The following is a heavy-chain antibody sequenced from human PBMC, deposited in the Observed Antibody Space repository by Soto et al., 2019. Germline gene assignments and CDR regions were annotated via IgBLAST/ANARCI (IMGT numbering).Heavy chain of an antibody. J-gene: IGHJ6*02. V-gene: IGHV3-7*03. Sequence: GGALRLSCAASGFTFSSYWMSWVRQAPGKGLEWVANIKQDGSEKYYVDSVKGRFTISRDNAKNSLYLQMNSLGAEDTAVYYCARVLHCSSTSCYILYYYYYGMDVWGQGTTVTVSS. D-gene: IGHD2-2*02. CDR2: IKQDGSEK. CDR3: ARVLHCSSTSCYILYYYYYGMDV. CDR1: GFTFSSYW.